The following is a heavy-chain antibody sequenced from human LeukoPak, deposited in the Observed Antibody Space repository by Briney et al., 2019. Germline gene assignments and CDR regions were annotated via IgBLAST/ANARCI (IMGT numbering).Heavy chain of an antibody. Sequence: GGSLRLSCAASGFTFSSYSMNWVRQAPGKGLEWVSSISSSSSYIYYADSVKGRFTISRDNAKNSLYLQMNSLRAEDTAVYYCARDLVPSGYYGSGSYGYWGQGTLVTVSS. CDR3: ARDLVPSGYYGSGSYGY. D-gene: IGHD3-10*01. CDR2: ISSSSSYI. J-gene: IGHJ4*02. CDR1: GFTFSSYS. V-gene: IGHV3-21*01.